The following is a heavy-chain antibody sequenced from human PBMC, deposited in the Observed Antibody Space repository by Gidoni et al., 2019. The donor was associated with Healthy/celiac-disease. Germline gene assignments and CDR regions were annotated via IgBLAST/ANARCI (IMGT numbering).Heavy chain of an antibody. J-gene: IGHJ1*01. Sequence: EVQLVESGGGLVQPGGSLRLSCAASGFTFSSYWMSWVRQAPGKGLEWVANIKQDGSEKYYVDSVKGRFTISRDNAKNSLYLQMNSLRAEDTAVYYCAREVDSSGWYYHEYFQHWGQGTLVTVSS. CDR3: AREVDSSGWYYHEYFQH. V-gene: IGHV3-7*01. D-gene: IGHD6-19*01. CDR1: GFTFSSYW. CDR2: IKQDGSEK.